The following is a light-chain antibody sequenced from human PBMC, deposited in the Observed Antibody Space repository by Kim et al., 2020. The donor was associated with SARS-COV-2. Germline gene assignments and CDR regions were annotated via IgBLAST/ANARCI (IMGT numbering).Light chain of an antibody. CDR2: AAS. J-gene: IGKJ4*01. V-gene: IGKV1-8*01. CDR1: QGISSY. Sequence: ASTGDRVNITCRASQGISSYLAWYQQKPGKAPKLLIYAASTLQSGVPSRFSGSGSGTDFTLAISCLQSEDFATYYCQQYYGYPLTFGGGTKVDIK. CDR3: QQYYGYPLT.